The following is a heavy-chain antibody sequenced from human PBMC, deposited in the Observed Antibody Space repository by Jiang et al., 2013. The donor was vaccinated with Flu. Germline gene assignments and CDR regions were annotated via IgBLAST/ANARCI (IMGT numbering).Heavy chain of an antibody. CDR2: IYPGDSKI. V-gene: IGHV5-51*01. J-gene: IGHJ5*01. D-gene: IGHD3-22*01. Sequence: VRQMPGRGLEWMGIIYPGDSKIRYGPSFQGQVTISADKSISTAYLQWSSLKASDTAMYYCARAIEGGYLTPYNWFDSWGQGTLVIVSS. CDR3: ARAIEGGYLTPYNWFDS.